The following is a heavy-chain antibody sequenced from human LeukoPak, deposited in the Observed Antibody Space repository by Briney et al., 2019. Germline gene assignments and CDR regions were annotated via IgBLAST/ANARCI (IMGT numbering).Heavy chain of an antibody. J-gene: IGHJ4*02. Sequence: PGGSLRFSGAASGFIFRNYAMNWVRQAPGQVLEWVSNIWGSGDRSYYADSVKGRFTISRDNAKNSLYLQMNSLRAEDTAVYYCARESFGVAVGGTRVDYWGQGTLVTVSS. CDR3: ARESFGVAVGGTRVDY. CDR1: GFIFRNYA. CDR2: IWGSGDRS. D-gene: IGHD6-13*01. V-gene: IGHV3-23*01.